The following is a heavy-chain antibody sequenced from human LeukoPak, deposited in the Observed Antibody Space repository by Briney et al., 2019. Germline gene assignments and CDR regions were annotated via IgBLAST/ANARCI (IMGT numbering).Heavy chain of an antibody. CDR2: IYSDNT. CDR3: ARRPHYRYCSSTSCPSWFDP. D-gene: IGHD2-2*01. CDR1: GFTVSSNS. Sequence: GGSLRLSCTVSGFTVSSNSMSWVRQAPGKGLEWVSFIYSDNTHYSDSVKGRFTISRDNSKNTLYLQMNSLRAEDTAMYYCARRPHYRYCSSTSCPSWFDPWGQGTLVTVSS. V-gene: IGHV3-53*01. J-gene: IGHJ5*02.